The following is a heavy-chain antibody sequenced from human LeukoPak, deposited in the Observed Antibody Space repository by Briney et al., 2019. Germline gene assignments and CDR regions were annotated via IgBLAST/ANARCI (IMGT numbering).Heavy chain of an antibody. CDR1: GFTFSSYG. CDR2: IYSGGST. D-gene: IGHD3-22*01. J-gene: IGHJ4*02. CDR3: ARAEVDSSGYYSLYYFDY. V-gene: IGHV3-NL1*01. Sequence: GGSLRLSCAASGFTFSSYGMHWVRQAPGKGLEWVSVIYSGGSTYYADSVKGRFTISRDNSKNTLYLQMNSLRAEDTAVYYCARAEVDSSGYYSLYYFDYWGQGTLVTVSS.